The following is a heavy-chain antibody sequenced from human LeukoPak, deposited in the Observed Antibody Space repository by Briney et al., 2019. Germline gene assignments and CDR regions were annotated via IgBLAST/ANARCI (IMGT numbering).Heavy chain of an antibody. D-gene: IGHD3-9*01. V-gene: IGHV1-69*01. Sequence: EASVKVSCKASGGTFSSYAISWVRQAPGQGLEWMGGIIPIFGTANYAQKFQGRVTITADESTSTAYMELSSLRSEDTAVYYCARGLTELGILTGYPFAYWGQGTLVTVSS. CDR2: IIPIFGTA. CDR1: GGTFSSYA. J-gene: IGHJ4*02. CDR3: ARGLTELGILTGYPFAY.